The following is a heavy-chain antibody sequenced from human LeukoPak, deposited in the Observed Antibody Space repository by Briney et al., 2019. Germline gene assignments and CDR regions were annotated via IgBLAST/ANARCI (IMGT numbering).Heavy chain of an antibody. CDR3: ARKVGQWLSVRGFDY. V-gene: IGHV4-39*07. CDR2: IYYSGST. CDR1: GGSISSSSYY. D-gene: IGHD6-19*01. Sequence: PSETLSLTCTVSGGSISSSSYYWGWIRQPPGKGLEWIGSIYYSGSTYYNPSLKSRVTISVDTSKNQFSLKLSSVTAADTAVYYCARKVGQWLSVRGFDYWGQGTLVTVSS. J-gene: IGHJ4*02.